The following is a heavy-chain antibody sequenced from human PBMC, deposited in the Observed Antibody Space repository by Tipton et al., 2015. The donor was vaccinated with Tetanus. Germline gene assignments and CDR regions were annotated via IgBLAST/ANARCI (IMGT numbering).Heavy chain of an antibody. CDR3: ARESITIFGVVSIDY. J-gene: IGHJ4*02. V-gene: IGHV4-4*07. CDR1: GGSIKSYY. D-gene: IGHD3-3*01. CDR2: IYHSGTT. Sequence: TLSLTCVVSGGSIKSYYWSWIRQSAGKGLEWIGEIYHSGTTNYNPSLKSRVTMSVDNSKNQFSLKLNSVTAADTAVYYCARESITIFGVVSIDYWGQGTLVTVSS.